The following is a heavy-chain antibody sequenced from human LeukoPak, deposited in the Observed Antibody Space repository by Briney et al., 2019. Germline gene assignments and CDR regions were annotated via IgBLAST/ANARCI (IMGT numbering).Heavy chain of an antibody. Sequence: GGSLRLSCAASGFTFSYYAMNWVRQAPGKGLEWVSAISGSGGSTYYADSVKGRFTISRDNSKNTLYLQMNSLRAEDTAVYYCAKFLPTHIVVANYYFDYWGQGTLVTVSS. D-gene: IGHD2-21*01. V-gene: IGHV3-23*01. J-gene: IGHJ4*02. CDR2: ISGSGGST. CDR1: GFTFSYYA. CDR3: AKFLPTHIVVANYYFDY.